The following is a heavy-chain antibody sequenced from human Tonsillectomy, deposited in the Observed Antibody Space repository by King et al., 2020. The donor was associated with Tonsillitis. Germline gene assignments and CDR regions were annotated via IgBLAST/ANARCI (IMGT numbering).Heavy chain of an antibody. V-gene: IGHV3-23*04. J-gene: IGHJ4*02. CDR3: AKESPVAGIMGY. Sequence: DEQLVQSGGGLVQPGGSLRLSCVDSGITFSTYAMSWVRQAPGKGLEWVSAISSSGGSTYYSDSVKGRFTISRDNSKNTLYLQMNSLRAEDTAVYYCAKESPVAGIMGYWGRGTLVTVSS. D-gene: IGHD6-19*01. CDR1: GITFSTYA. CDR2: ISSSGGST.